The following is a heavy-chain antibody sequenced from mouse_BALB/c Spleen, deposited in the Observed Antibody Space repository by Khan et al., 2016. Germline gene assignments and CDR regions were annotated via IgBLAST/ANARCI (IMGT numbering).Heavy chain of an antibody. CDR2: ISYSDST. CDR1: GYSITSDYA. Sequence: EVQLQESGPGLVKPSQSLSLTCTVTGYSITSDYAWNWIRQFPGNKLEWMGYISYSDSTTYNPSLKSRISITRDPSKHPFFLQLNSVTTEDTATYYCARGMITTFDYWGQGTTLTVSS. D-gene: IGHD2-4*01. J-gene: IGHJ2*01. V-gene: IGHV3-2*02. CDR3: ARGMITTFDY.